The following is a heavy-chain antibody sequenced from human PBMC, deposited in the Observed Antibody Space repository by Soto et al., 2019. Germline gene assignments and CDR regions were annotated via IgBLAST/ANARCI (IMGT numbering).Heavy chain of an antibody. V-gene: IGHV1-69*13. CDR3: ALKYYYDSSGPPSGQH. Sequence: SVKVSCKASGGTFISYGIRWVRQAPGQGLEWMGGIIPIFGTANYAQKFQGRVTITADESTSTAYMELSSLRSEDTAVYYCALKYYYDSSGPPSGQHWGQGTLVTVSS. CDR2: IIPIFGTA. D-gene: IGHD3-22*01. J-gene: IGHJ1*01. CDR1: GGTFISYG.